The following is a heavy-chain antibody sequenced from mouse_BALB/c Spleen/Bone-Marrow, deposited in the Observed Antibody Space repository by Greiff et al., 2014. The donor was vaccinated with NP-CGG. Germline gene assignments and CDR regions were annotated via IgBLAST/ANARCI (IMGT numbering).Heavy chain of an antibody. D-gene: IGHD3-3*01. CDR2: INPANGNT. CDR3: FGSPGQVDF. CDR1: GFNIKDAY. J-gene: IGHJ3*01. V-gene: IGHV14-3*02. Sequence: EVQLQQSGAELVKPGASVKLSCTASGFNIKDAYMHWVRQRPEQGLEWIGMINPANGNTEYNPKFQGKATITADTSSKTDYLQLSLLTDEAAAGYCCFGSPGQVDFWGQGTLVTVSA.